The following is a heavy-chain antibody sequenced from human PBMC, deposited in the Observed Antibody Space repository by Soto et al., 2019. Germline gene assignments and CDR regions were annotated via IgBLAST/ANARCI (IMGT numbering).Heavy chain of an antibody. CDR1: GFTFSSYS. J-gene: IGHJ6*02. V-gene: IGHV3-48*02. CDR3: ARDTVAPLYYYYGMDV. Sequence: GGSLRLSCAASGFTFSSYSMNWVRQAPGKGLEWVSYISSSSSTIYYADSVKGRFTISRDNAKNSLYLQMNSLRDEDTAVYYCARDTVAPLYYYYGMDVWGQGTTVTVSS. CDR2: ISSSSSTI. D-gene: IGHD6-19*01.